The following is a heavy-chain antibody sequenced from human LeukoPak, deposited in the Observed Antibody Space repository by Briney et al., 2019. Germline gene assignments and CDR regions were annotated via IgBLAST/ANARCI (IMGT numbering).Heavy chain of an antibody. J-gene: IGHJ6*02. D-gene: IGHD6-13*01. CDR1: GDSVSSNSAT. CDR3: ARRKAATFGMDV. Sequence: SQTLSLTCAISGDSVSSNSATWNWIRQSPSRGLVWLGRTYYRSKLYNDYAVSMKSRITINPDTSKNQFSLQLNSVTPEDTAVYYCARRKAATFGMDVWGQGTTVTVSS. V-gene: IGHV6-1*01. CDR2: TYYRSKLYN.